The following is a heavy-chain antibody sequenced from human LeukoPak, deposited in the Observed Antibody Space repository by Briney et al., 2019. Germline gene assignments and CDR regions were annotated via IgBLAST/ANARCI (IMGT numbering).Heavy chain of an antibody. V-gene: IGHV4-30-4*01. D-gene: IGHD6-6*01. CDR3: ASLIAARAFDY. CDR1: GGSISSGDYY. Sequence: PSETLSLTCTVSGGSISSGDYYWSWIRQPPGKGLEWIGYIYYSGSTYYNPSLKSRVTISVDTSKNQFSLKLRSVTAADTAVYYCASLIAARAFDYWGQGTLVTVSS. J-gene: IGHJ4*02. CDR2: IYYSGST.